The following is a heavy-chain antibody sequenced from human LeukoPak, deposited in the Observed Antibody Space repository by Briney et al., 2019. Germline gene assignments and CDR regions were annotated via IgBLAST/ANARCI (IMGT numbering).Heavy chain of an antibody. Sequence: GGSLRLSCAASGFTFSSYAMSWVRQARGKGLEWVSAISGSSGSTYYADSVKGRFTISRDNSKNTLYLQMNSLRAEDTAVYYCAKGKGSEAAHFDYWGQGTLVTVSS. D-gene: IGHD2-15*01. CDR2: ISGSSGST. J-gene: IGHJ4*02. CDR3: AKGKGSEAAHFDY. V-gene: IGHV3-23*01. CDR1: GFTFSSYA.